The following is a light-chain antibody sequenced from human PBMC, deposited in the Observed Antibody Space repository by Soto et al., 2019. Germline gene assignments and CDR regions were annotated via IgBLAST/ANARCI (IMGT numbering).Light chain of an antibody. Sequence: QSVLTQPPSVSGAPGQRVTISCTGRSSNIGAGYDVHWYQQLPGTAPKLLIYGNTNRPSGVPDRFSGSKSGTSASLAITGLQAEDEAVYYCQSYDSSLSGVVFGGGTKLTVL. CDR3: QSYDSSLSGVV. CDR1: SSNIGAGYD. V-gene: IGLV1-40*01. CDR2: GNT. J-gene: IGLJ2*01.